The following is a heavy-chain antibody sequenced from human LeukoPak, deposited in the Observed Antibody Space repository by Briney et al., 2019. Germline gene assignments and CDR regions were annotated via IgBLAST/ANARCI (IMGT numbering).Heavy chain of an antibody. Sequence: SVKVSCKASGGTFSSYAISWVRQAPGQGLEWMGRIIPILGIANYAQKFQGRVTITADKSTSTAYMELSSLRSEDTAVYYCARESSYYDFWSGYVGWGQGTLVTVSS. CDR1: GGTFSSYA. CDR3: ARESSYYDFWSGYVG. J-gene: IGHJ4*02. V-gene: IGHV1-69*04. CDR2: IIPILGIA. D-gene: IGHD3-3*01.